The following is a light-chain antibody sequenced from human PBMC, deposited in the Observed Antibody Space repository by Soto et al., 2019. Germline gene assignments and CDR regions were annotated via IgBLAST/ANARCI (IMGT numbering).Light chain of an antibody. CDR1: QSISRW. V-gene: IGKV1-5*01. Sequence: DIQMTQSPSTLSASVGDSVTITCRASQSISRWLAWYQQKPGRAPKILISDASSLESGVPSRFSGSGSGTDFTLTISRLEPEDVAVYYCQQYEAVVTFGQGTKVDIK. CDR3: QQYEAVVT. CDR2: DAS. J-gene: IGKJ1*01.